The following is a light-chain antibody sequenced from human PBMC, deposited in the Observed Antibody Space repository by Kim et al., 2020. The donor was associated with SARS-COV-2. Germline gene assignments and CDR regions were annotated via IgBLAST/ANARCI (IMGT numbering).Light chain of an antibody. V-gene: IGLV3-1*01. CDR3: QAWDSSTGV. J-gene: IGLJ2*01. CDR1: KLGDKY. Sequence: SYELTQPPSVSVSPGQTASITCSGNKLGDKYAFWYQQKPGQSPVLVIYQDTKRPSGIPERFSGSNSGNTATLTISGTQPMDEADYYCQAWDSSTGVFGGG. CDR2: QDT.